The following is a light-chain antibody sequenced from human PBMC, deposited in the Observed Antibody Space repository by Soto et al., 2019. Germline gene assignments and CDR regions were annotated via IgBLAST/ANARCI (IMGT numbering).Light chain of an antibody. CDR3: QQYGSPPTWT. Sequence: EIVLTQSPGTLSLSPGERATLSCRASQSVSSSYLAWYQQKPGQAPRLLIYGASSRATGIPDRFSGSGSGTDFTLTISRLEPEDFVVYYCQQYGSPPTWTFGQGTKVDIK. J-gene: IGKJ1*01. CDR1: QSVSSSY. V-gene: IGKV3-20*01. CDR2: GAS.